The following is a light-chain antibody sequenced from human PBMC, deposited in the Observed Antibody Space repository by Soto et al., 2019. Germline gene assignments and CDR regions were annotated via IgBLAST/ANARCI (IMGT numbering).Light chain of an antibody. Sequence: QSVLTQPPSASGTPGQRVTISCSGSSSNIGSLSVDWYQHLPGTAPKLLIYSDYQRPSGVPDRFPGSKSGTSASLDISGLQSEDDADYYCAAWNGTLNGLYVFGNGPKGTVL. J-gene: IGLJ1*01. CDR1: SSNIGSLS. CDR3: AAWNGTLNGLYV. V-gene: IGLV1-44*01. CDR2: SDY.